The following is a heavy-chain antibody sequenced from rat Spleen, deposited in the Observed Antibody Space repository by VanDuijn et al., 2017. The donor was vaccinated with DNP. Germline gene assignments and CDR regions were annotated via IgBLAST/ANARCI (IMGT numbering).Heavy chain of an antibody. CDR3: ATQMAGRDYFDY. V-gene: IGHV5S10*01. D-gene: IGHD5-1*01. Sequence: EVQLVESGGGLVQPGRSLKLSCAASGFTFSDYNMAWVRQAPKKGLEWVATIIYDGSRTYYRDSVKGRFTISRDNAKSTLYLQMDSLRSEDTATYYCATQMAGRDYFDYWGQGVMVTVSS. J-gene: IGHJ2*01. CDR1: GFTFSDYN. CDR2: IIYDGSRT.